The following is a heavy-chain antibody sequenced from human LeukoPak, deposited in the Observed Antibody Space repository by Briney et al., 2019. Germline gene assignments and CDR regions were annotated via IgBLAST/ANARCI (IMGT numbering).Heavy chain of an antibody. D-gene: IGHD6-13*01. V-gene: IGHV4-34*01. CDR1: GGSFSGYY. Sequence: SETLSLTCAVYGGSFSGYYWSWIRQPPGKGLEWIGEINHSGSTNYNPSLKSRVTISVDTSKNQFSLKLSSATAADTAVYYCARAGIAAAGHNWFDPWGQGTLVTVSS. CDR2: INHSGST. CDR3: ARAGIAAAGHNWFDP. J-gene: IGHJ5*02.